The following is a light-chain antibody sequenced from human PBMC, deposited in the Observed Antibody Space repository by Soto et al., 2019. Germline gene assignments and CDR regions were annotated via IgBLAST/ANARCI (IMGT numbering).Light chain of an antibody. CDR1: QNINRW. V-gene: IGKV1-5*03. CDR2: KAS. CDR3: LQYHAYPHT. J-gene: IGKJ2*01. Sequence: DIPMTQSPSTLSASVGDRVTITCRASQNINRWLAWYQQKPGRAPNVLLYKASTLESGVPSRFSGSGSGTDFTLTISSLQPDDFATYYCLQYHAYPHTFGQGTNLEIK.